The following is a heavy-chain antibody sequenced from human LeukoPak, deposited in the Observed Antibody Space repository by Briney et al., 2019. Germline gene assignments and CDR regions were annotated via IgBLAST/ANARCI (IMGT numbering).Heavy chain of an antibody. D-gene: IGHD3-10*01. V-gene: IGHV4-59*01. CDR3: ARGEYAGGYYYYYYMDV. CDR2: IYYSGST. Sequence: SETLSLTCTVSGGSISSYYWSWIRQPPGKGLEWIGYIYYSGSTNYNPSLKSRVTISVDTSKNQFSLKLSSVTAADTAVYYCARGEYAGGYYYYYYMDVWGKGTTVTVSS. CDR1: GGSISSYY. J-gene: IGHJ6*03.